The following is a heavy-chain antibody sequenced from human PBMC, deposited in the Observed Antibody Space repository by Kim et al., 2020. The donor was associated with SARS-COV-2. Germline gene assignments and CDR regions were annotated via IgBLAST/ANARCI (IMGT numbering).Heavy chain of an antibody. V-gene: IGHV1-18*01. CDR2: T. CDR3: ARSSAAAEGDY. Sequence: TNYAQKLQGRVTMTTDTSTSTAYMELRSLRSDDTAVYYCARSSAAAEGDYWGQGTLVTVSS. J-gene: IGHJ4*02. D-gene: IGHD6-13*01.